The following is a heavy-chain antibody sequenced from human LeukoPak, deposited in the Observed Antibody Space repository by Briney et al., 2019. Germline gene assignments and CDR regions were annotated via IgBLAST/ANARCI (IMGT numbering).Heavy chain of an antibody. D-gene: IGHD5-18*01. CDR2: IYYSGST. J-gene: IGHJ4*02. CDR3: ARGGYSKFDY. V-gene: IGHV4-59*08. CDR1: GGSISSYY. Sequence: SETLSLTCTVSGGSISSYYWSWIRQPPGKGLEWIGYIYYSGSTNYNPSLKSRVTISVDTSKNHFSLKLSSVTAADTAVYYCARGGYSKFDYWGQGTLVTVSS.